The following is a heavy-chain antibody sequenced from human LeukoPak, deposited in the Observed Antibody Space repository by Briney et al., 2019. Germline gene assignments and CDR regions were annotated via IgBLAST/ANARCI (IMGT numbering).Heavy chain of an antibody. Sequence: GGSLRLSCAASGFTFSSYCMHWVRQAPGKGLEWVAVIWYDGSNKYYADSVKGRFTISRDNSKNTLYLQMNSLRAEDTAVYYCTKDQDFRLGSMDFWGQGTLVTVSS. D-gene: IGHD7-27*01. CDR1: GFTFSSYC. J-gene: IGHJ4*02. CDR2: IWYDGSNK. V-gene: IGHV3-33*06. CDR3: TKDQDFRLGSMDF.